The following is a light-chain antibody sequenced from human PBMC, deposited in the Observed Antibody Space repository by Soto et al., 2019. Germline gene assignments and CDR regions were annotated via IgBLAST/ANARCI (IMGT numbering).Light chain of an antibody. CDR2: GAS. CDR1: QSVSNH. CDR3: QHYYDWPRT. J-gene: IGKJ1*01. V-gene: IGKV3-15*01. Sequence: EVVMTQSPATLSVSPGEGATLSCRASQSVSNHLAWYQQRPGQAPRLLIYGASTRATGIPARFSGSGSGTEFTLTISILQSEDFALYYCQHYYDWPRTFGQGTKVEIK.